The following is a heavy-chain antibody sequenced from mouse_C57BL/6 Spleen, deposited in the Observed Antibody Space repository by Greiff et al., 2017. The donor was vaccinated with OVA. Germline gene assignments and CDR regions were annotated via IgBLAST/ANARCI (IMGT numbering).Heavy chain of an antibody. CDR3: ARAMDY. CDR1: GFTFTDYY. Sequence: EVKLMESGGGLVQPGGSLSLSCAASGFTFTDYYMSWVRQPPGKALGWLGFIRNKANGYTTEYSASVKGRFTISRDNSQSILYLQMNALRAEDSATYYCARAMDYWGQGTSVTVSS. V-gene: IGHV7-3*01. CDR2: IRNKANGYTT. J-gene: IGHJ4*01.